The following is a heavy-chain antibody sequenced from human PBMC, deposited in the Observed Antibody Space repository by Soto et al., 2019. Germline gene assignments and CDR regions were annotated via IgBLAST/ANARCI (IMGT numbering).Heavy chain of an antibody. CDR1: GGSISSSSYY. CDR3: ARHRRDYYYYGMDV. CDR2: IYYSGST. V-gene: IGHV4-39*01. J-gene: IGHJ6*02. D-gene: IGHD5-12*01. Sequence: SETLSLTCTVSGGSISSSSYYWGWIRQPPGKGLEWIGSIYYSGSTYYNPSLKSRVTISVDTSKNQFSLKLSSVTAADTAVYYCARHRRDYYYYGMDVWGQGTTVTVSS.